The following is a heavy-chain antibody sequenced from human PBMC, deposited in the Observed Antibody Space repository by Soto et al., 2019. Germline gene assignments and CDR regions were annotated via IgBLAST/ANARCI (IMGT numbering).Heavy chain of an antibody. CDR2: IHHSGTT. CDR3: ARDLLVFDTSGFHF. Sequence: QVLLQESGPGLVKASQTLFLDCSVSGDPIGSGDFYWTWIRQTPERGLEWIGHIHHSGTTSYNPSLGNRISISMDTSRNVFSLSLTSVGVTDAAVYFCARDLLVFDTSGFHFWGHGILVSV. D-gene: IGHD3-9*01. V-gene: IGHV4-30-4*01. J-gene: IGHJ4*01. CDR1: GDPIGSGDFY.